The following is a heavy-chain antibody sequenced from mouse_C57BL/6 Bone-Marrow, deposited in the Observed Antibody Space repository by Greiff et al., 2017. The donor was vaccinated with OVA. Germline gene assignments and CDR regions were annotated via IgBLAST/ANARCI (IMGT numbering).Heavy chain of an antibody. CDR2: IRSESSNYAT. CDR3: VRYYGYD. J-gene: IGHJ3*01. V-gene: IGHV10-3*01. Sequence: EVKLVESGGGLVQPKGSLKLSCAASGFTFNTYAMHWVRQAPGKGLDWVCRIRSESSNYATYYADSVKDRFTISRDDSQSMLNMQMNNLKTEDTAMYDCVRYYGYDWGQGTMVTVAA. D-gene: IGHD2-2*01. CDR1: GFTFNTYA.